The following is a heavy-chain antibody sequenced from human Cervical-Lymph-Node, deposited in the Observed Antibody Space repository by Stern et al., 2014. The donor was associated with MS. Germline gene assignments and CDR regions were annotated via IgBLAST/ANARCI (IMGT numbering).Heavy chain of an antibody. CDR2: IAPENGES. CDR1: GHTLSELS. D-gene: IGHD3-22*01. J-gene: IGHJ4*02. Sequence: VQLEESGAEVKKPGASVRVSCKVSGHTLSELSIHWVRQAPGKGLEWMGNIAPENGESTYAQKFQGRVTMTEDTSTETAYMDLSSLRSDDTAVYYCAAENYYDSSDYFGQWGQGTMVTVSS. V-gene: IGHV1-24*01. CDR3: AAENYYDSSDYFGQ.